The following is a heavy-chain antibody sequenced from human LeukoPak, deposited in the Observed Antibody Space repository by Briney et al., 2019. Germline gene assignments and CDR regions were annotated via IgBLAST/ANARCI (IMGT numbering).Heavy chain of an antibody. CDR3: AKPYDIKTPDAFDI. Sequence: GGSLRLSCAASGFTFSSYAMHWVRQAPGKGLEWVAVISYDGSNKYYADSVKGRFTISRDNSKNTLYLQMNSLRAEDTAVYYCAKPYDIKTPDAFDIWGQGTMVTVSS. V-gene: IGHV3-30*04. J-gene: IGHJ3*02. CDR2: ISYDGSNK. D-gene: IGHD3-22*01. CDR1: GFTFSSYA.